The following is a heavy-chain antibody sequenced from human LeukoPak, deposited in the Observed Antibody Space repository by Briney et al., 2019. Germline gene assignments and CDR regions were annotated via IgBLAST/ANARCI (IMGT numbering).Heavy chain of an antibody. Sequence: PSETLSLTCTVSGGSISSYYWSWIRQPPGKGLEWIGYIFFNGNTNYNPSLKSRVTISIDTSKNQFSLKLNSVTAADTAVYYCARAPYRGYWFDPWGQGTLVTVSS. CDR3: ARAPYRGYWFDP. J-gene: IGHJ5*02. V-gene: IGHV4-59*01. D-gene: IGHD5-12*01. CDR1: GGSISSYY. CDR2: IFFNGNT.